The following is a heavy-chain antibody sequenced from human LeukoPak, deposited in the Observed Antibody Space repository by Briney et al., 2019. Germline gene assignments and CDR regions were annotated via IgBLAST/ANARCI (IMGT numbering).Heavy chain of an antibody. D-gene: IGHD6-13*01. Sequence: GGSLRLSCAASGFTFSSYGMHGVRQAPGKGLEGVAVIWNEGSNKYYADSVKGRFTISRDNSKNKLYVQINSMRDEEKAGSYITRYTQLVLPFGYWGQGTLVSVSS. CDR3: TRYTQLVLPFGY. J-gene: IGHJ4*02. CDR2: IWNEGSNK. CDR1: GFTFSSYG. V-gene: IGHV3-33*01.